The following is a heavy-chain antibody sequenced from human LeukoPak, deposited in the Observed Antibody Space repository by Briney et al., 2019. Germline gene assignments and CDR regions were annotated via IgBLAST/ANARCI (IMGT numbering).Heavy chain of an antibody. CDR1: GGFISSYY. J-gene: IGHJ3*02. V-gene: IGHV4-59*08. CDR3: ARGQDYYDSSGYYYITFAFDI. CDR2: SYYSGST. D-gene: IGHD3-22*01. Sequence: SETLSLTCTVSGGFISSYYWSWIRQPPGKGLEWIGYSYYSGSTNYNPSLKSRVTISVDTSKNQFSLKLSSVTAADTAVYYCARGQDYYDSSGYYYITFAFDIWGQGTMVTVSS.